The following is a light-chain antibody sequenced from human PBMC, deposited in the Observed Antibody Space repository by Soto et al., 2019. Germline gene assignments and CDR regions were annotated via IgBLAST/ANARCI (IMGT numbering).Light chain of an antibody. CDR2: GAS. CDR3: QHSSSSPGLT. J-gene: IGKJ4*01. CDR1: QSVTSTS. Sequence: EIVLTQSPGTLSLSPGERATLFCGASQSVTSTSIAWHQQGPGQAPSLLIFGASSRATGILDCFSGSGSGTDFTLTITRLESEDSAVYYCQHSSSSPGLTFGGGTKVEIK. V-gene: IGKV3-20*01.